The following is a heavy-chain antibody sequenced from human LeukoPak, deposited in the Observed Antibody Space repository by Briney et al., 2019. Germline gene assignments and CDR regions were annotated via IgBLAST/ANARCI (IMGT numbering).Heavy chain of an antibody. CDR3: AREGGFYRPLDY. Sequence: SGTLSLTCGVSGGSVASTNWWTWVRQPPGKGLEWIGEVHLDGTTNYNPSLKSRLTMSVDLSENHISLTLTSVTAADTAVCYCAREGGFYRPLDYSGQGTLVTVSS. V-gene: IGHV4-4*02. D-gene: IGHD3-3*01. J-gene: IGHJ4*02. CDR2: VHLDGTT. CDR1: GGSVASTNW.